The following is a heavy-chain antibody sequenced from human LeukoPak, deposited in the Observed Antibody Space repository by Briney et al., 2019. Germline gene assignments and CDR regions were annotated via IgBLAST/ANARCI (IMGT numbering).Heavy chain of an antibody. V-gene: IGHV3-23*01. CDR2: ISGSGGST. Sequence: GGSLRLSCAASGFTFSSYAMNWVRQAPGKGLEWVSAISGSGGSTYYADSVKGRFTISRDNSKNSLYLQMNSLRAEDTAVYYCAKDVKCLNSRRRRLYYYYMDVWGKGTTVTVSS. D-gene: IGHD2/OR15-2a*01. CDR1: GFTFSSYA. CDR3: AKDVKCLNSRRRRLYYYYMDV. J-gene: IGHJ6*03.